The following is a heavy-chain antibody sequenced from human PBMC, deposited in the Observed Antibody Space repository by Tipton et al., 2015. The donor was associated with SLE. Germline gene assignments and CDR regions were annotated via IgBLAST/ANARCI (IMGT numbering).Heavy chain of an antibody. CDR3: ARGGGSYYDY. D-gene: IGHD1-26*01. CDR1: GGSINSFY. J-gene: IGHJ4*02. CDR2: FHSSGIL. Sequence: TLSLTCTVSGGSINSFYWTWVRQPAGKGLEWIGHFHSSGILNYNPSIKSRITLSLDTSKNQFYLRVNSVTAADTAVYYCARGGGSYYDYWGQGTLVTVSS. V-gene: IGHV4-4*07.